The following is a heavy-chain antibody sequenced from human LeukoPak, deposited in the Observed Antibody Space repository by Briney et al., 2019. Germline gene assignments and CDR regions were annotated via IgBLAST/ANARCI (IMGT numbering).Heavy chain of an antibody. Sequence: PGGSLRLSCAASGFTFSSYSMNWVRKAPGKGLEWVSSISSSSSYIYYADSVKGRFTISRDNAKNSLYLQMNSLRAEDTAVYYCARLYSSGWSLTDAFDIWGQGTMVTVSS. CDR2: ISSSSSYI. CDR3: ARLYSSGWSLTDAFDI. J-gene: IGHJ3*02. CDR1: GFTFSSYS. D-gene: IGHD6-19*01. V-gene: IGHV3-21*01.